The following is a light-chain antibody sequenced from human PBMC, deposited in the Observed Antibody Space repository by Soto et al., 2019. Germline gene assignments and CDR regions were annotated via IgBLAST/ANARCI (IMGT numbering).Light chain of an antibody. V-gene: IGKV3-11*01. Sequence: EIVLTQSPATLSLSPGERATLSCRASQFVNNYLAWYQQKPGQAPRLLIYDASNWATGITARFSGSGSGTDFTLTISSLEPEDFAVYYCQQRSDWPYTFGQGTKLEIK. CDR3: QQRSDWPYT. J-gene: IGKJ2*01. CDR1: QFVNNY. CDR2: DAS.